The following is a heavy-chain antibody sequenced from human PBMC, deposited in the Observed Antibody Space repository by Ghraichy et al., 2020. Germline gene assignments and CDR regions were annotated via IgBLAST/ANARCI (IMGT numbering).Heavy chain of an antibody. J-gene: IGHJ4*02. CDR1: GGSFSGYY. CDR2: INHSGST. CDR3: ARGGVTGLRYFDWLLLGY. V-gene: IGHV4-34*01. D-gene: IGHD3-9*01. Sequence: SETLSLTCAVYGGSFSGYYWSWIRQPPGKGLEWIGEINHSGSTNYNPSLKSRVTISVDTSKNQFSLKLSSVTAADTAVYYCARGGVTGLRYFDWLLLGYWGQGTLVTVSS.